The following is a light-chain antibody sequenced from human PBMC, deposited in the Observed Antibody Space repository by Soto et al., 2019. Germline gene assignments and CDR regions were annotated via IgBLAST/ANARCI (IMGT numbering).Light chain of an antibody. Sequence: DIQKTQSPSTLSASVGDRVTITCRASQSISTWLAWYQHKRGKAPKLLIYKASTLESGVPSRFSGSGSETEFTLTISSLQPDDFATYYCQQYNRYSPTFGQGTKVELK. CDR2: KAS. V-gene: IGKV1-5*03. CDR1: QSISTW. J-gene: IGKJ1*01. CDR3: QQYNRYSPT.